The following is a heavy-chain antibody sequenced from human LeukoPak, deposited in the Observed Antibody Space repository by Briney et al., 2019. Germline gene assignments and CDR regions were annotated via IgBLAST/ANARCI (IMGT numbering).Heavy chain of an antibody. J-gene: IGHJ4*02. V-gene: IGHV3-23*01. Sequence: PGGSLRLSCAASGFSFSDWAMNWVRHPPGKGLEWVSSMSASGHLIDYTDSVKGRFTISRDNSKNSLYLQMNSLRAEDTAVYYCARSRPVDYWGQGTLVTVSS. CDR2: MSASGHLI. CDR1: GFSFSDWA. CDR3: ARSRPVDY.